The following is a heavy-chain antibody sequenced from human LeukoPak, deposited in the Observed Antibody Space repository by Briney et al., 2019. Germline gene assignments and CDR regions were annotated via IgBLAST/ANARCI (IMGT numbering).Heavy chain of an antibody. V-gene: IGHV3-23*01. CDR2: ISGSGGST. D-gene: IGHD4-17*01. CDR3: AKGTTVTTEKPNWFDP. CDR1: GFTFSSYA. J-gene: IGHJ5*02. Sequence: GGSLRLSCAASGFTFSSYAMSWVRQAPGKGLEWVSAISGSGGSTYYADSVKGRFTISRDNFKNTLYLQMNSLRAEDTAVYYCAKGTTVTTEKPNWFDPWGQGTLVTVSS.